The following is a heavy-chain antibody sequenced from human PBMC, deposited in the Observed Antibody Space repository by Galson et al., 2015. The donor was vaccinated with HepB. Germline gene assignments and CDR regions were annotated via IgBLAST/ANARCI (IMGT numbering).Heavy chain of an antibody. CDR3: AKALSSGYYLDEEAVGY. J-gene: IGHJ4*02. CDR2: ISYDGSNK. Sequence: SLRLSCAASGFTFSSYGMHWVRQAPGKGLEWVAVISYDGSNKYYADSVKGRFTISRDNSKNTLYLQMNSLRAEDTAVYYCAKALSSGYYLDEEAVGYWGQGTLVTVSS. V-gene: IGHV3-30*18. D-gene: IGHD3-22*01. CDR1: GFTFSSYG.